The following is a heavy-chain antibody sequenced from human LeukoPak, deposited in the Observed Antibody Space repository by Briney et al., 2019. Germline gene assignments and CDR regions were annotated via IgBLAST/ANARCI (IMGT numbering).Heavy chain of an antibody. Sequence: ASVKVSCKVSGYTLTELSMHWVRQAPGEGLEWMGGFDPEDGETIYAQKFQGRVTMTEDTSTDTAYMELSSLRSEDTAVYYCASLDHYDFWSGYYTVLRYWGQGTLVTVSS. D-gene: IGHD3-3*01. CDR1: GYTLTELS. CDR3: ASLDHYDFWSGYYTVLRY. V-gene: IGHV1-24*01. CDR2: FDPEDGET. J-gene: IGHJ4*02.